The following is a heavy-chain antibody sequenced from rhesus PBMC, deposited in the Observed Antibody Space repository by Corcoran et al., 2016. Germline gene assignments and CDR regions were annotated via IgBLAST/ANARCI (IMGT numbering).Heavy chain of an antibody. CDR2: ISGSGGST. D-gene: IGHD2-21*01. Sequence: QLQLQESGPGLVKPSETLSLTCAVSGGSISSNYWSWIRQPPGKGLAGVGRISGSGGSTDYNPSLTSRVTISTDTSKNQFSLKLSSVTAADTAVYYCARERVGLVVVAIDGLDSWGQGVVVTVSS. CDR1: GGSISSNY. J-gene: IGHJ6*01. V-gene: IGHV4-173*01. CDR3: ARERVGLVVVAIDGLDS.